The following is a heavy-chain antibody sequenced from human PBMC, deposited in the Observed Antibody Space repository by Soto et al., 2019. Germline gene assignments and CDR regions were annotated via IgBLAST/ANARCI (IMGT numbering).Heavy chain of an antibody. CDR2: IYYSGST. J-gene: IGHJ6*02. CDR1: GGSISSGGYY. D-gene: IGHD2-15*01. Sequence: PSETLSLTCTVSGGSISSGGYYWSWIRQHPGKGLEWIGYIYYSGSTYYNPSLKSRVTISVDTSKNQFSLKLSSVTAADTAVYYCARDSGMVATDYSYYGMDVWGQGTTVTVSS. V-gene: IGHV4-31*03. CDR3: ARDSGMVATDYSYYGMDV.